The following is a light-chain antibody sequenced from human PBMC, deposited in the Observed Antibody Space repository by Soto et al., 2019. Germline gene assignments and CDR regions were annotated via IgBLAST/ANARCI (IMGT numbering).Light chain of an antibody. CDR1: QYISTY. J-gene: IGKJ1*01. CDR2: AAS. CDR3: QRYNNGRT. V-gene: IGKV1-27*01. Sequence: DIPMTQSPSSLSASVGDRVTITCRASQYISTYLAWYQQTPGKPPKLLIYAASTLQPGVPSRFSGSGSGTDFTLNIDNLQPEDVATYYCQRYNNGRTFGQGTKVELK.